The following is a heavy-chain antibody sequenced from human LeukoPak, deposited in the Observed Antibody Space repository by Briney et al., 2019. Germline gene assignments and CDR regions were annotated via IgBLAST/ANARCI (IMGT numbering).Heavy chain of an antibody. Sequence: GGSLRLSCAASGFTFDDYGMSWVRQAPGKGLEWVSGINWNGGSTGYADSVEGRFTISRDNSKNTLYLQMNSLRAEDTAVYYCAKDGYYDSSAYYYVRYFDLWGRGTLVTVSS. CDR3: AKDGYYDSSAYYYVRYFDL. V-gene: IGHV3-20*04. J-gene: IGHJ2*01. CDR2: INWNGGST. D-gene: IGHD3-22*01. CDR1: GFTFDDYG.